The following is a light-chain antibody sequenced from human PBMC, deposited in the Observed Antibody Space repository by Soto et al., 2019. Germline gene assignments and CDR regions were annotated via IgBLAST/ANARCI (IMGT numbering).Light chain of an antibody. V-gene: IGKV1-39*01. J-gene: IGKJ1*01. CDR2: AAS. CDR3: QQSYSIPPET. Sequence: DIQMTQSPSSLSASVGDRVTLTCRASQSISSYLNWYQQKPGKAPKLLIYAASSLQSGVPSRFSGSGSGTDFTLTISSLQPEDYATYYCQQSYSIPPETFGQGTKVEI. CDR1: QSISSY.